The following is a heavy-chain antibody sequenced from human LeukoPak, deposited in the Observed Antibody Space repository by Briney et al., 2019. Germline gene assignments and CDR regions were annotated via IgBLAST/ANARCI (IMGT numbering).Heavy chain of an antibody. CDR2: ISSSGSNI. CDR1: GFTFSSYE. D-gene: IGHD2-2*01. J-gene: IGHJ4*02. Sequence: GGSLRLSCAASGFTFSSYEMNWVRQAPGKGLEWVSYISSSGSNISYAGSVKGRFTISRDNAKNSLFLQMNSLRAEDTAVYYCARRYCSTTSCLFDYWGQGTLVTVSS. V-gene: IGHV3-48*03. CDR3: ARRYCSTTSCLFDY.